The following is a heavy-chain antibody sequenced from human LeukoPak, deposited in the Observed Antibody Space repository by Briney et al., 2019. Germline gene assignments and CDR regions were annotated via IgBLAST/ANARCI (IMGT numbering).Heavy chain of an antibody. V-gene: IGHV1-69*13. D-gene: IGHD2-2*01. CDR2: IIPIFGTA. CDR3: TSQREPIVVGPAAIGYYYGMDV. CDR1: LGTYRSYA. J-gene: IGHJ6*04. Sequence: SVKVSCKASLGTYRSYAKSWVRQPAAQGLEWMGGIIPIFGTANYAQKFQGRVTITADESTSTAYMKLSSLRSEYTAVYYCTSQREPIVVGPAAIGYYYGMDVWGKGTTVTVSS.